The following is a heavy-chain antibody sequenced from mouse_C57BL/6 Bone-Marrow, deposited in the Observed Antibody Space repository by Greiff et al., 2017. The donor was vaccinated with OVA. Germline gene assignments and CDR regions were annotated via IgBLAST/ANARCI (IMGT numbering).Heavy chain of an antibody. V-gene: IGHV1-18*01. J-gene: IGHJ2*01. CDR2: INPNNGGT. D-gene: IGHD2-3*01. Sequence: EVKLMESGPELVKPGASVKIPCKASGYTFTDYNMDWVKQSHGKSLEWIGDINPNNGGTIYNQKFKGKATLTVDKSSSTAYMELRSLTSEDTAVYYCARRGVSYDLFDYWGQGTTLTVSS. CDR3: ARRGVSYDLFDY. CDR1: GYTFTDYN.